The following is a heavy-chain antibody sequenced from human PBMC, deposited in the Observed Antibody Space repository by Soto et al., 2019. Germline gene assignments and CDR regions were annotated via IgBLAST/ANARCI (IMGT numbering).Heavy chain of an antibody. CDR1: GFTFSSYW. J-gene: IGHJ4*02. V-gene: IGHV3-7*01. CDR2: IKQDGSEK. Sequence: GXSLRLSCAASGFTFSSYWISWVGQAPGKGLEWVANIKQDGSEKYYVDSVKGRFTISRDNAKNSLYLQMNSLRAEDTAVYYCAREYYYDSSGVPSYWGQGTLVTVSS. CDR3: AREYYYDSSGVPSY. D-gene: IGHD3-22*01.